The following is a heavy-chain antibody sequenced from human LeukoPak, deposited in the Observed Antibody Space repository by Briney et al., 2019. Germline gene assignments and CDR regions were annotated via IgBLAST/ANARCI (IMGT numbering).Heavy chain of an antibody. CDR1: GYSISSGYY. CDR3: ARQQFLYYDILTGYYIRAYYFDY. V-gene: IGHV4-38-2*02. Sequence: SETLSLTCTVSGYSISSGYYWGWIRQPPGKGLERIGSIYHSGVTYYNPSLKSRVTLSVDTSKNQSSLKLSSVTAADTAVYYCARQQFLYYDILTGYYIRAYYFDYWGQGTLVTVSS. J-gene: IGHJ4*02. D-gene: IGHD3-9*01. CDR2: IYHSGVT.